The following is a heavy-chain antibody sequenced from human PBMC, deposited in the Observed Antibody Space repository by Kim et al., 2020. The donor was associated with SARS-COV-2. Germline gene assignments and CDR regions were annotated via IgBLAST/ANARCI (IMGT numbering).Heavy chain of an antibody. CDR3: ALGSGGDSF. D-gene: IGHD2-21*01. Sequence: GAQRNYVGSVRGRFIISRDSAKNSVSLQMNSLRVEDTALYYCALGSGGDSFWGQGTLVTVSS. CDR2: GAQR. V-gene: IGHV3-7*03. J-gene: IGHJ4*02.